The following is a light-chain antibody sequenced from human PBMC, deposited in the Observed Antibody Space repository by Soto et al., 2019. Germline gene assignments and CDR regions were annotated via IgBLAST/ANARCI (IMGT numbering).Light chain of an antibody. J-gene: IGKJ4*01. CDR1: QSISGY. CDR3: QQSFRTPST. CDR2: AAS. Sequence: DIQMTQSPSSLSASVGDRVTITCRASQSISGYLNWYQQKPGKVPTVLIYAASNLHSGVPSRFSGSGSGTDFTLTISSLQPEDFATYYCQQSFRTPSTFGGGTKVEIK. V-gene: IGKV1-39*01.